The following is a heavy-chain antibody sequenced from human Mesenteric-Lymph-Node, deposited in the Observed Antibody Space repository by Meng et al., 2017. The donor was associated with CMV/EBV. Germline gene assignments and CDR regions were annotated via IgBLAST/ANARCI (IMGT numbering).Heavy chain of an antibody. J-gene: IGHJ6*02. Sequence: ASVTVSCKASGYTFTSYGICWVRQAPGQGLEWMGWISAYNGNTNYAQKPQGRVTMTTDTSTSTAYMELRSLSSEDKAVYYCAREGCSSTSCLYYYYYYGMDVWGQGTTVTVSS. V-gene: IGHV1-18*01. D-gene: IGHD2-2*01. CDR2: ISAYNGNT. CDR1: GYTFTSYG. CDR3: AREGCSSTSCLYYYYYYGMDV.